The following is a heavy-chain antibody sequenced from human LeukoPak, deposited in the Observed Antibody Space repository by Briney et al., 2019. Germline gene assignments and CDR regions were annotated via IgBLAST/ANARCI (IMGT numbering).Heavy chain of an antibody. CDR1: GGSISSYY. Sequence: SETLSLTCTVSGGSISSYYWSWIRQPPGKGLEWIGYIYYSGSTNYNPSLKSRVTISVDTSKNQFSLKLSSVTAADTAVYYCARDRHDYGSFDYWGQGTLVTVSS. J-gene: IGHJ4*02. CDR3: ARDRHDYGSFDY. CDR2: IYYSGST. D-gene: IGHD5-12*01. V-gene: IGHV4-59*12.